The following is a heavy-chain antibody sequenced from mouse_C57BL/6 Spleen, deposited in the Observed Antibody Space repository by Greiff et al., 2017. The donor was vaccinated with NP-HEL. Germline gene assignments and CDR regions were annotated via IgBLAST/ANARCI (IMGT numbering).Heavy chain of an antibody. V-gene: IGHV1-7*01. CDR1: GYTFTSYW. J-gene: IGHJ3*01. D-gene: IGHD2-4*01. CDR2: INPSSGYT. CDR3: AIYYDYEDAY. Sequence: QVQLQQSGAELAKPGASVKLSCKASGYTFTSYWMHWVKQRPGQGLEWIGYINPSSGYTKYNQKFKDKATLTADKSSITAYMQLSSLTYDDSAVYYCAIYYDYEDAYWGQGTLVTVSA.